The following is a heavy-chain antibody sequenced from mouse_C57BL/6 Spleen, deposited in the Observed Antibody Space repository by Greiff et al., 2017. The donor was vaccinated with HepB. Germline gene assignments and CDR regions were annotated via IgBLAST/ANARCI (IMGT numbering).Heavy chain of an antibody. CDR3: ARSHWEGEAWFAY. V-gene: IGHV1-18*01. CDR2: INPNNGGT. Sequence: EVQLQQSGPELVKPGASVKIPCKASGYTFTDYNMDWVKQSHGKSLEWIGDINPNNGGTIYNQKFKGKATLTVDKSSSTAYMELRSLTSEDTAVYYCARSHWEGEAWFAYWGQGTLVTVSA. D-gene: IGHD4-1*01. J-gene: IGHJ3*01. CDR1: GYTFTDYN.